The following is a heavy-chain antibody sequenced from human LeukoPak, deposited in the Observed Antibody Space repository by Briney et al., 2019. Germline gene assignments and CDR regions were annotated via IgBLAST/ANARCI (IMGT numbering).Heavy chain of an antibody. J-gene: IGHJ6*02. CDR1: GGTCSSYA. D-gene: IGHD6-13*01. Sequence: SVKVSCKASGGTCSSYAISWVRQAPGQGLEWMGRIIPIFGTANYAQKYQGRVAITADQSTSTAYMELSSLRSEHTAVYYCATNFNGAAAGTAPEYYGMDVWRQGTTVPVSS. CDR3: ATNFNGAAAGTAPEYYGMDV. V-gene: IGHV1-69*13. CDR2: IIPIFGTA.